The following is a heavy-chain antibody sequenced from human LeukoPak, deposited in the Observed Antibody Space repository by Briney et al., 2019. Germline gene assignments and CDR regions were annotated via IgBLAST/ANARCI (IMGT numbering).Heavy chain of an antibody. CDR3: ARRSASGTGSFDY. V-gene: IGHV3-21*01. CDR2: ISSSSSYI. Sequence: GGSLRLSCAASGFTFSSYCMNWVRQARGKGLEWVSSISSSSSYIYYADSVKGRFTISRDNAKNSLYLQMNSLRAEDTAVYYCARRSASGTGSFDYWGQGTLVTVSS. J-gene: IGHJ4*02. CDR1: GFTFSSYC. D-gene: IGHD3-3*01.